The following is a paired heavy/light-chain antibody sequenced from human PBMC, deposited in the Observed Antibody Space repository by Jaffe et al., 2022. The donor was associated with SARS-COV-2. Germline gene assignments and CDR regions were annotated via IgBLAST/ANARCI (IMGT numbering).Light chain of an antibody. CDR2: AAS. V-gene: IGKV1-39*01. Sequence: DIQMTQSPSSLSASVGDRVTITCRASQSISRYLNWYQQRPGKAPKLLIYAASSLQSGVPSRFSGSGSGSDFTLTISSLQPEDFATYYCQQSYITPYTFVQGTKVEIK. CDR1: QSISRY. CDR3: QQSYITPYT. J-gene: IGKJ2*01.
Heavy chain of an antibody. CDR3: ARQYYDSSGQYGMDV. CDR1: GYTFTNYW. Sequence: EVQLVQSGAEVKKPGESLKISCKASGYTFTNYWIGWVRQMPGKGPEWMGIIYPGDSDTRYSPSFQGQVTISADKSISTAFLQWSSLKASDTAMYYCARQYYDSSGQYGMDVWGQGTTVTVSS. V-gene: IGHV5-51*01. D-gene: IGHD3-22*01. J-gene: IGHJ6*02. CDR2: IYPGDSDT.